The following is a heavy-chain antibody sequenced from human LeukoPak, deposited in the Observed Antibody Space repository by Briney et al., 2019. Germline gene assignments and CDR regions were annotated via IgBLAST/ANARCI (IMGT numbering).Heavy chain of an antibody. CDR3: ARDGDYDFWSPLTHYYYYYMDV. V-gene: IGHV3-23*01. D-gene: IGHD3-3*01. Sequence: PGGSLRLSCAASGFTFSSYAMSWVRQAPGKGLEWVSAISGSGGSTYYADSVKGRFTISRDNSKNTLYLQMNSLRAEDTAVYYCARDGDYDFWSPLTHYYYYYMDVWGKGTTVTVSS. CDR2: ISGSGGST. CDR1: GFTFSSYA. J-gene: IGHJ6*03.